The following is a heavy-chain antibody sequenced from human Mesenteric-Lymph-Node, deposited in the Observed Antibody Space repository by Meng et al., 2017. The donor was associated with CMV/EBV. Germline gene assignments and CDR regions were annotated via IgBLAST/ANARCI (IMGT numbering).Heavy chain of an antibody. J-gene: IGHJ4*02. CDR3: ARDGVVPAAAGFDY. V-gene: IGHV1-18*01. CDR1: GYTFTSYG. CDR2: ISAYNGNT. Sequence: SGYTFTSYGISWVRQAPGQGLEWMGWISAYNGNTNYAQKLQGRVTMTTDTSTSTAYMELRSLRSDDTAVYYRARDGVVPAAAGFDYWGQGTLVTVSS. D-gene: IGHD2-2*01.